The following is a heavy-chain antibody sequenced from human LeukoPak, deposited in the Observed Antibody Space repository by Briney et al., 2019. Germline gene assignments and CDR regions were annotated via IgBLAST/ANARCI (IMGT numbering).Heavy chain of an antibody. J-gene: IGHJ4*02. CDR1: GGSISSGDYY. CDR3: ARAGGVATTN. CDR2: IYTSGST. V-gene: IGHV4-61*02. Sequence: SETLSLTCTVSGGSISSGDYYWSWSRQPAGKGLEWIGRIYTSGSTNYNPSLKSRVTMSVDTSKNQFSLKLSSVTAADTAVYYCARAGGVATTNWGKGTLVTVSS. D-gene: IGHD5-12*01.